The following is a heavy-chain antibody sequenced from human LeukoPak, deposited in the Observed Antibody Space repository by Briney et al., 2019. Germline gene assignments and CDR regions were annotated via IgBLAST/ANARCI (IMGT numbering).Heavy chain of an antibody. Sequence: GRSLRLSCAASGFTFSNYAMHWVRQAPGKGLEWVSFIRYDGSSEYYPDSVRGRFIISRDVSKNTVFLQMNSLTLEDTAVYFCARDFRATVVTAGPDYWGQGTLVTVSS. J-gene: IGHJ4*02. D-gene: IGHD4-23*01. CDR1: GFTFSNYA. CDR3: ARDFRATVVTAGPDY. CDR2: IRYDGSSE. V-gene: IGHV3-30*02.